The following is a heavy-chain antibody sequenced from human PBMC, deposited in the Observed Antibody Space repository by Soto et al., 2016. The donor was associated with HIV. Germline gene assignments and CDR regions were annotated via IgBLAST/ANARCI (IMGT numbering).Heavy chain of an antibody. CDR2: IYSSGNT. J-gene: IGHJ6*02. Sequence: EVQLVETGGGLIQPGGSLRLSCAASGFTVSSNQMNWVRQAPGKGLEWVSVIYSSGNTYYADSVKGRFTISRDNSKNTLYLQMKSLRAEDTAVYYCARDKRMEGVTPFTYSYYGMDVWGQGTTVTVSS. D-gene: IGHD3-10*01. V-gene: IGHV3-53*02. CDR3: ARDKRMEGVTPFTYSYYGMDV. CDR1: GFTVSSNQ.